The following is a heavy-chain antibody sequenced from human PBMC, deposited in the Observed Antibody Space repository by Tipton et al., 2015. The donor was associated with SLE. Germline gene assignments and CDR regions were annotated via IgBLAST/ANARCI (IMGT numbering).Heavy chain of an antibody. J-gene: IGHJ5*02. CDR3: VIGISRWNH. D-gene: IGHD2-21*01. V-gene: IGHV3-7*01. CDR2: INEDGSEK. Sequence: SLSLSCAASGFTFRNYYLNWVRQAPGKGLEWVANINEDGSEKSYVDSLKGRFPISRDNTKNSLYRQMSSLRAEDTAVYHCVIGISRWNHWGQGTLVTVSS. CDR1: GFTFRNYY.